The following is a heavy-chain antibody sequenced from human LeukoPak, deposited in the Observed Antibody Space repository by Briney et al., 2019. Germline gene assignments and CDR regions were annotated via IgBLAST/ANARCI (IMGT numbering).Heavy chain of an antibody. CDR1: GYYG. CDR3: MIITMVRGVIIAEDY. V-gene: IGHV1-18*01. J-gene: IGHJ4*02. D-gene: IGHD3-10*01. Sequence: ASVKVSCKPSGYYGFTWVRQAPGHGLEWMGWISAYNGNTNYAQKLQGRVTMTTDTSTSTAYMELRSLRSDDTAVYYCMIITMVRGVIIAEDYWGQGTLVTVSS. CDR2: ISAYNGNT.